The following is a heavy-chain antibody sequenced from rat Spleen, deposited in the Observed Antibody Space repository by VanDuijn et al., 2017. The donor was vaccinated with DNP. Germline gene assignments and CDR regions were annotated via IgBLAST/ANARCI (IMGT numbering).Heavy chain of an antibody. J-gene: IGHJ3*01. CDR1: GITFSNSG. D-gene: IGHD1-12*02. CDR3: TTYYYDGSYYPHWFAY. Sequence: EVQLVESGGGLVQPGRSLKLSCAASGITFSNSGMHWIRQAPTKGLEWVAYMRYEGGSTYHGDSVKGRFTISRENAKSTLYLQMDSLRSEDTATYYCTTYYYDGSYYPHWFAYWGQGTLVTVSS. V-gene: IGHV5-19*01. CDR2: MRYEGGST.